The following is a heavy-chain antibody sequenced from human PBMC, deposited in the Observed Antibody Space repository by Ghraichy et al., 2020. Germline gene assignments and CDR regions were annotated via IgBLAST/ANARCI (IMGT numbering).Heavy chain of an antibody. Sequence: GSLRLSCAVSGGSISSSNWWSWVRQPPGKGLEWIGEIYHSGSTNYNPSLKSRVTISVDKSKNQFSLKLSSVTAADTAVYYCARDDCTGGVCYTDAFDIWGQGTMVTVSS. CDR2: IYHSGST. CDR3: ARDDCTGGVCYTDAFDI. CDR1: GGSISSSNW. V-gene: IGHV4-4*02. J-gene: IGHJ3*02. D-gene: IGHD2-8*02.